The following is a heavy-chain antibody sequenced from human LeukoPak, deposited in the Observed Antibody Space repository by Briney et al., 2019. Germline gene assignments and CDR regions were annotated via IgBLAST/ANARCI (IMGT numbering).Heavy chain of an antibody. J-gene: IGHJ4*02. Sequence: SETLSLTCAVYGGSFSDYYWSWIRQPPGKGLEWIGYIYYSGSTYYNPSLKSRLTISLDTSKNQFSLRLSSVTAADTAVYYCARERTPGYFDYWGQGTLVTVSS. CDR2: IYYSGST. CDR1: GGSFSDYY. CDR3: ARERTPGYFDY. V-gene: IGHV4-30-4*08.